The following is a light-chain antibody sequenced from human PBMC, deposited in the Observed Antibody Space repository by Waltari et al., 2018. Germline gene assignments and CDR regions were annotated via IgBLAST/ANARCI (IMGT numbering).Light chain of an antibody. CDR2: DIF. Sequence: QSALTQPHSVSGSVGESVTISCPGTGSDYVSWYQQLPDKAPKLLIYDIFRRPSGVPDRFFGSKSGNSASLTVSGLQTEDEADYYCCSFEGTWVFGGGTKLTVL. CDR1: GSDY. CDR3: CSFEGTWV. V-gene: IGLV2-11*01. J-gene: IGLJ3*02.